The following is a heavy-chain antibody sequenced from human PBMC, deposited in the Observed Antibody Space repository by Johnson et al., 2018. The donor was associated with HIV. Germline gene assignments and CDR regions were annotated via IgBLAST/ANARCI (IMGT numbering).Heavy chain of an antibody. CDR2: IYSGGNT. CDR1: GFSFSSYW. CDR3: AKDGHSYGRGPDAFDI. J-gene: IGHJ3*02. D-gene: IGHD5-18*01. Sequence: VQLVESGGGLVRPGGSLRLSCAASGFSFSSYWMSWVRQAPGKGLEWVSSIYSGGNTYHADSVMGRFTISRDNSKNTLYLQMNSLGAEDTAVYYCAKDGHSYGRGPDAFDIWGQGTMVTVSS. V-gene: IGHV3-66*01.